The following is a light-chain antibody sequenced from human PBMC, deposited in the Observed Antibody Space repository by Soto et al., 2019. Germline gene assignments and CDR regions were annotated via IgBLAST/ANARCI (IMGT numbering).Light chain of an antibody. CDR2: AAS. Sequence: DIQMTQSPSSLSASLGDRVTITCRASQDIGDYLAWYQQKPGNPPNLLISAASTLQSGVPSRFRGSGGGTVFTLTITSLQPEDVATYYCQKYNKAPWTFGQGTKVEIK. J-gene: IGKJ1*01. CDR1: QDIGDY. V-gene: IGKV1-27*01. CDR3: QKYNKAPWT.